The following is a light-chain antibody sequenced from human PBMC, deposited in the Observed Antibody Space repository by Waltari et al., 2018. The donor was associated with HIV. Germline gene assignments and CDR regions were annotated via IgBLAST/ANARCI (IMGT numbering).Light chain of an antibody. CDR3: SSYAGSNSWV. J-gene: IGLJ3*02. Sequence: QSALTQPPSASGSPGQSVTISCTGTSSDIGGYNYVSWYKQYPGKAPKFMIHEVNKRPSGVPDRFSGSKSGNTASLTVSGLQAEDEAYYYCSSYAGSNSWVFGGGTKLTVL. CDR2: EVN. V-gene: IGLV2-8*01. CDR1: SSDIGGYNY.